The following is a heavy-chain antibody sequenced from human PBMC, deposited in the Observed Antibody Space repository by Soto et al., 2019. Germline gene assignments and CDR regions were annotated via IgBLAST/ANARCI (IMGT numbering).Heavy chain of an antibody. CDR1: GGTFSSYT. CDR2: IIPILGIA. J-gene: IGHJ4*02. D-gene: IGHD2-8*01. Sequence: SVKVSCKASGGTFSSYTISWVRQAPGQGLEWMGRIIPILGIANYAQKFQGRVTITADKSTSTAYMELSSLRSEDTAVYYCARSYCTNGVCDSAFGYWVQGTLVTVSS. V-gene: IGHV1-69*02. CDR3: ARSYCTNGVCDSAFGY.